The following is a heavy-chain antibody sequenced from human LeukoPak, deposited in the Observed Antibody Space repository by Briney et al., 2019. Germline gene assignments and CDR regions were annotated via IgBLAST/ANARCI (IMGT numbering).Heavy chain of an antibody. CDR3: ARGPASPMADRPNFDY. D-gene: IGHD5-24*01. Sequence: SETLSLTCTVSSGSMRSSNWWIWVRQPPGKGLEWIGEISHRGSTNYNPSLKSRVTISIDKSKNQFSLKLTSVTAADTAAYYCARGPASPMADRPNFDYWGQGTLVTVSS. J-gene: IGHJ4*02. CDR1: SGSMRSSNW. V-gene: IGHV4-4*02. CDR2: ISHRGST.